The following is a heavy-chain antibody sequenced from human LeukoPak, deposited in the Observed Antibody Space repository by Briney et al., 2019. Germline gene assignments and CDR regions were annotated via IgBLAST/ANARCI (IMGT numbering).Heavy chain of an antibody. Sequence: GASVKVSCKASGYTFTSYGISWVRQAPGQGLEWMGWISAYNGNTNYAQKLQGRVTMTTDTSTSTAYMELRSLRSDGTAVYYCARDERANYYDSSGSQNWFDPWGQGTLVTVSS. J-gene: IGHJ5*02. CDR3: ARDERANYYDSSGSQNWFDP. CDR1: GYTFTSYG. CDR2: ISAYNGNT. D-gene: IGHD3-22*01. V-gene: IGHV1-18*01.